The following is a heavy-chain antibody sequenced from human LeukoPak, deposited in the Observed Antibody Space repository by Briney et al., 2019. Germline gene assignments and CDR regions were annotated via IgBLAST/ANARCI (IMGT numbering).Heavy chain of an antibody. CDR3: ARGEGPTMVRGVIPAWYYGMDV. CDR2: ISAYNGNT. V-gene: IGHV1-18*01. Sequence: ASVKVSCKASGYTFTSYGISWVRQAPGQGLEWMGWISAYNGNTNYAQKLQGRVTMTTDTSTSTAYMELRSLRSDDTAVYYCARGEGPTMVRGVIPAWYYGMDVWGQGTTVTVSS. D-gene: IGHD3-10*01. CDR1: GYTFTSYG. J-gene: IGHJ6*02.